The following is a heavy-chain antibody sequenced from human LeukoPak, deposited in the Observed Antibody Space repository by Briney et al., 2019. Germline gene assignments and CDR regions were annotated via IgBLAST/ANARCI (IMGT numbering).Heavy chain of an antibody. Sequence: GASVKVSCKASGYTFTSYDINWVRQAPGQGLEWMGGIIPIFGTANYAQKFQGRVTITADESTSTAYMELSSLRSEDTAVYYCARGYDFWSGYAGFYYYGMDVWGQGTTVTVSS. CDR2: IIPIFGTA. J-gene: IGHJ6*02. V-gene: IGHV1-69*13. D-gene: IGHD3-3*01. CDR3: ARGYDFWSGYAGFYYYGMDV. CDR1: GYTFTSYD.